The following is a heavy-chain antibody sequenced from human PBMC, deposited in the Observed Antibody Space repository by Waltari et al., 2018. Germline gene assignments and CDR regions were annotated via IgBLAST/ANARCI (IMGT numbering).Heavy chain of an antibody. V-gene: IGHV3-30*02. Sequence: QVQLVEAGGGVVQPGGSLRLSCASPGFTFSSYGMHWVRQAPGKGLEWVAFIRYDGSNKYYADSVKGRFTISRDNSKNTLYLQMNSLRAEDTAVYYCAKARGSWLDYWGQGTLVTVSS. CDR1: GFTFSSYG. CDR2: IRYDGSNK. CDR3: AKARGSWLDY. D-gene: IGHD6-13*01. J-gene: IGHJ4*02.